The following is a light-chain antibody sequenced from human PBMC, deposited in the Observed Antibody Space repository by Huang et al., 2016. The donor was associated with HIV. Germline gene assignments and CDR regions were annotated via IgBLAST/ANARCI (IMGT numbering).Light chain of an antibody. J-gene: IGKJ2*01. V-gene: IGKV3-15*01. CDR2: GAS. CDR3: QQYNNWPPYT. CDR1: QTINSN. Sequence: EMVMAQSPATLSVSPGETFTLSCTASQTINSNLAWYQQTPGQAPRLLIYGASTRATGVPVRFSGSGSGTEFTLTISSLQSEDLAVYYCQQYNNWPPYTFGQGTKLETK.